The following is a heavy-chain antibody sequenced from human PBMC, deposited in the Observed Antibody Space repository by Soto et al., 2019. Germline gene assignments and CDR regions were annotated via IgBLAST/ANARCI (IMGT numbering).Heavy chain of an antibody. V-gene: IGHV5-51*01. J-gene: IGHJ6*02. Sequence: PGESLKISCKGSGYSFTSYWIGWVRQMPGKGLEWMGIIYPGDSDTRYSPSFQGQVTISADKSISTAYLQWSSLKASDTAMYYCARIGPAANYYYYGMDVWGQGTTVTVSS. CDR2: IYPGDSDT. D-gene: IGHD2-2*01. CDR3: ARIGPAANYYYYGMDV. CDR1: GYSFTSYW.